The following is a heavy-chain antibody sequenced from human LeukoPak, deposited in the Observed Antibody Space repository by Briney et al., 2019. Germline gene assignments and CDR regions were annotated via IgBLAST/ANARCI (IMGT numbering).Heavy chain of an antibody. CDR1: GFTLNNYW. CDR2: IKQDGREK. D-gene: IGHD6-13*01. Sequence: GGSLRLSCVVSGFTLNNYWMSWVRQAPGKGPEWVANIKQDGREKYYVDSVKGRFTISRDNAKNSLYLQMNSLRVEDTAIYYCARAQTAAAGTGPFDIWGQGTLVTVSS. CDR3: ARAQTAAAGTGPFDI. V-gene: IGHV3-7*02. J-gene: IGHJ3*02.